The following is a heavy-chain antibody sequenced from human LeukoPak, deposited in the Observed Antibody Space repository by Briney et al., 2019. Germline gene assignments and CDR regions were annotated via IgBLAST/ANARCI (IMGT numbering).Heavy chain of an antibody. CDR3: ARDMGSGSYHDAFDI. CDR2: IYHSGST. J-gene: IGHJ3*02. V-gene: IGHV4-38-2*02. D-gene: IGHD1-26*01. Sequence: SETLSLTCTVSGYSITRGSYWGWIRQPPGKGLEWIANIYHSGSTYYNPSLKSRVTISVDTSKNQFSLKLSSVTAADTAVYYCARDMGSGSYHDAFDIWGQGTMVTVSS. CDR1: GYSITRGSY.